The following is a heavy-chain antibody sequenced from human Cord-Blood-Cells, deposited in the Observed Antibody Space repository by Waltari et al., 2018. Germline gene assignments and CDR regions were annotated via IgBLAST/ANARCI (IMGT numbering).Heavy chain of an antibody. CDR2: INPNSGGT. CDR1: GYTFTGYY. D-gene: IGHD6-13*01. CDR3: ARTPYSSSWYFDY. J-gene: IGHJ4*02. Sequence: QVQLVLSGAEVKKPGASVKVSCKASGYTFTGYYMHWVRQAPGQGLEWMGWINPNSGGTNYAQKFQGWVTMTRDTSISTAYMELSRLRSDDTAVYYCARTPYSSSWYFDYWGQGTLVTVSS. V-gene: IGHV1-2*04.